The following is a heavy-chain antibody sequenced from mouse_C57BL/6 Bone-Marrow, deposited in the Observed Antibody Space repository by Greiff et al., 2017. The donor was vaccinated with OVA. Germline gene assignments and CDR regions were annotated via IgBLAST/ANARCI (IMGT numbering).Heavy chain of an antibody. J-gene: IGHJ2*01. Sequence: LVESGAELVKPWASVKLSCTASGYTFSEYAIHWVKQRSGQGLEWIGWIYRGSGSIKYTEKFKDKVTVTADKSVSTVYMEISRLTSEDSAVYFCARHEDDDYGSNYYFDYWGQGTTLTVSS. CDR1: GYTFSEYA. CDR3: ARHEDDDYGSNYYFDY. V-gene: IGHV1-62-2*01. D-gene: IGHD1-1*01. CDR2: IYRGSGSI.